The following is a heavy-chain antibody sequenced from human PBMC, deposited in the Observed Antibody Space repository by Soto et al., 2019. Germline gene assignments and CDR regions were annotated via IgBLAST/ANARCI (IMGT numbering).Heavy chain of an antibody. Sequence: EVQLLESGGGLVQPGGSLRLSCAASGFTFSSYAMSWVRQAPGKGLEWVSAISGSGGSTYYADSVKGRFTISRDNSKNTLYLQMNNLRAEDTAVYYCAKHAVQEWLRFGYFDLWGRGTLVTVSS. D-gene: IGHD5-12*01. CDR1: GFTFSSYA. V-gene: IGHV3-23*01. CDR2: ISGSGGST. CDR3: AKHAVQEWLRFGYFDL. J-gene: IGHJ2*01.